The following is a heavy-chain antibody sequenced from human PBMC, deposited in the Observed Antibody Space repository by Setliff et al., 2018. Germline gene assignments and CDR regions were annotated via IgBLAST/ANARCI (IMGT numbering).Heavy chain of an antibody. CDR2: INHTGST. Sequence: PSETLSLTCAVYGGSFSGYYWSWIRQPPGKGLEWIGEINHTGSTNYSPSLKSRVTISVDTSKNQFSLKLTSVSAADTAVYYCARRDSTGFYGYSFDFWGQGTLVTVSS. V-gene: IGHV4-34*01. D-gene: IGHD3-22*01. CDR1: GGSFSGYY. CDR3: ARRDSTGFYGYSFDF. J-gene: IGHJ4*02.